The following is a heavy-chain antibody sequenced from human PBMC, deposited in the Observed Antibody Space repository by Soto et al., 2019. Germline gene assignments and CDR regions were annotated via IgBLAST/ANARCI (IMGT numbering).Heavy chain of an antibody. CDR1: GGTFSSYA. CDR2: IIPIFGTA. D-gene: IGHD3-22*01. CDR3: ARGTYYYDSSGYGTWFDY. V-gene: IGHV1-69*13. Sequence: SVKVSCKASGGTFSSYAISWLRQSPGQGLEWMGGIIPIFGTANYAQKFQGRVTITADESTSTAYMELSSLRSEDTAVYYCARGTYYYDSSGYGTWFDYWGQGTLVTVSS. J-gene: IGHJ4*02.